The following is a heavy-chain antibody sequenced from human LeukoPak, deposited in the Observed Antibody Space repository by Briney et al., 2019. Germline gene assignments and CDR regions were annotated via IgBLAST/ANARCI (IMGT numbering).Heavy chain of an antibody. D-gene: IGHD6-13*01. CDR1: GFSLSTSGVG. Sequence: SGPTLVKPTQTLTLTCTFSGFSLSTSGVGVGWIRQPPGKALEWLALIYWNDDKRYSPSLKSRLTITKDTSKNQVVLTMTNMDPVDTATYYCAHAPVGYRRFDYWGQGTLVTVSS. CDR3: AHAPVGYRRFDY. V-gene: IGHV2-5*01. CDR2: IYWNDDK. J-gene: IGHJ4*02.